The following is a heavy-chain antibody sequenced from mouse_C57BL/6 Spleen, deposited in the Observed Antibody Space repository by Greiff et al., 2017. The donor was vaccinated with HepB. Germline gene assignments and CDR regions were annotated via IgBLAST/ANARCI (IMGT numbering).Heavy chain of an antibody. CDR3: ARQPSYYSNYVAMDY. CDR1: GFTFSSYT. V-gene: IGHV5-9*01. J-gene: IGHJ4*01. D-gene: IGHD2-5*01. CDR2: ISGGGGNT. Sequence: EVKVEESGGGLVKPGGSLKLSCAASGFTFSSYTMSWVRQTPEKRLEWVATISGGGGNTYYPDSVKGRFTISRDNAKNTLYLQMSSLRSEDTALYYCARQPSYYSNYVAMDYWGQGTSVTVSS.